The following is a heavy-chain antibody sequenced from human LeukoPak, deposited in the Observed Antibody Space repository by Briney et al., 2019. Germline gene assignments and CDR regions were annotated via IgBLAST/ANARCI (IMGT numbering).Heavy chain of an antibody. V-gene: IGHV4-30-2*01. CDR3: AHAAYYYGMDV. CDR2: IYHSGST. Sequence: XLSLTXXXSGGSIXXGGYSWSWVRQPPGKGLEWIGYIYHSGSTYYNPSLKSQITISVDTSKNQFSLKLSSVTAADTAVYYCAHAAYYYGMDVWGQGTTVTVSS. J-gene: IGHJ6*02. CDR1: GGSIXXGGYS.